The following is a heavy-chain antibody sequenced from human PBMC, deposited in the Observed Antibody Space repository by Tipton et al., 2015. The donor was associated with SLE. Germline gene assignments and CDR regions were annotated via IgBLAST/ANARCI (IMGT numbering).Heavy chain of an antibody. CDR3: ARRDLSLGCFDY. Sequence: LRLSCTVSGCSISSHYWIGIRQPPGKGLEWIGLIYYTGSTNYNPSLRSRVTISVDTSKNQFSLNLSSVIAADTAVYFCARRDLSLGCFDYWGQGTLVTVSS. CDR1: GCSISSHY. J-gene: IGHJ4*02. CDR2: IYYTGST. V-gene: IGHV4-59*11. D-gene: IGHD3-16*01.